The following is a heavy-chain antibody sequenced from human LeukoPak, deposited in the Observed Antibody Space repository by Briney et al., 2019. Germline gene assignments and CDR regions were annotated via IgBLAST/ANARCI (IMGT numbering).Heavy chain of an antibody. CDR1: RGTFSSYA. D-gene: IGHD3-3*01. CDR3: ARDVRITIFGVVIPDAFDI. V-gene: IGHV1-69*01. Sequence: ASVKVSCKASRGTFSSYAISWVRQAPGQGLEWMGGIIPIFGTANYAQKFQGRVTITADESTSTAYMELSSLRSEDTAVYYCARDVRITIFGVVIPDAFDIWGQGTMVTVSS. J-gene: IGHJ3*02. CDR2: IIPIFGTA.